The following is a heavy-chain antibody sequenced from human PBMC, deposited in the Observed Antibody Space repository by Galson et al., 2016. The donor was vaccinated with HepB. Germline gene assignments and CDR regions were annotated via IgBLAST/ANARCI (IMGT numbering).Heavy chain of an antibody. V-gene: IGHV5-51*01. J-gene: IGHJ4*02. Sequence: QSGAEVKKPGESLKISCKGLGYSFSTYWIGWVRQRPGKGLEWMAMIYPGDSDTRHSPSLQGQVSVSADRSISTAYLQWSSLKASDTAMYYCARKDSIGAAGGFDYWGQGTLVTVSS. D-gene: IGHD6-13*01. CDR1: GYSFSTYW. CDR2: IYPGDSDT. CDR3: ARKDSIGAAGGFDY.